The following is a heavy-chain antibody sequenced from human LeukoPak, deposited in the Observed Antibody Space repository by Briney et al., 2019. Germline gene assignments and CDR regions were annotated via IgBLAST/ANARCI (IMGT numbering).Heavy chain of an antibody. Sequence: PSETLSLTCTVSGGSISSGDYYWSWIRQPPGKGLEWIGYIHYSGGTYFNPSLKSRVTISVDTSKNQFSLELGSVTAADTAVYYCARYYCGGDCYSGYFDYWGQGTLVTVSS. CDR2: IHYSGGT. CDR3: ARYYCGGDCYSGYFDY. CDR1: GGSISSGDYY. J-gene: IGHJ4*02. D-gene: IGHD2-21*02. V-gene: IGHV4-30-4*01.